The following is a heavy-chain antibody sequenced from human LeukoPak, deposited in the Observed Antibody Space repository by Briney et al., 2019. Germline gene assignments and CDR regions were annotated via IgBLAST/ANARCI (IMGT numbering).Heavy chain of an antibody. CDR1: GGSISSYY. Sequence: SETLSLTCTVSGGSISSYYWSWIRQPPGKGLEWIGYIYYSGSTNYNPSLKSRVTLSVDTSKNQFSLKLSSVTAADTAVYYCARAGQWLVSYFDYWGQGTLVTVSS. J-gene: IGHJ4*02. V-gene: IGHV4-59*01. CDR3: ARAGQWLVSYFDY. D-gene: IGHD6-19*01. CDR2: IYYSGST.